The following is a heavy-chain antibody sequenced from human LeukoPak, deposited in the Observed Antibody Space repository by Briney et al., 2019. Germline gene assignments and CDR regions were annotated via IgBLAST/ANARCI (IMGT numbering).Heavy chain of an antibody. Sequence: SETLSLTCTVSGGSISSSSYYWGWLRQPPGKGLEWIGSIYYSGSTYYNPSLKSRVTISVDTSKNQFSLKLSSVTAADTAVYYCARVAPGGSYRYYYYYMDVWGKGTTVTVSS. V-gene: IGHV4-39*07. J-gene: IGHJ6*03. CDR2: IYYSGST. CDR1: GGSISSSSYY. D-gene: IGHD1-26*01. CDR3: ARVAPGGSYRYYYYYMDV.